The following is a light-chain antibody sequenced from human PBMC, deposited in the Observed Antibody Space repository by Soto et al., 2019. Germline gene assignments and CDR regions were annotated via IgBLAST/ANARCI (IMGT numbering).Light chain of an antibody. Sequence: EIVMTQSPATLSVSPGERATLSCRASESVSSSLTWYQQKPGQAPSLLIYAASNRATGIPARFSGSGSGTDFTLTISSLEPEDSAVYYCQQRSDWPITSGGGTKVDIK. J-gene: IGKJ4*01. CDR1: ESVSSS. CDR3: QQRSDWPIT. CDR2: AAS. V-gene: IGKV3-11*01.